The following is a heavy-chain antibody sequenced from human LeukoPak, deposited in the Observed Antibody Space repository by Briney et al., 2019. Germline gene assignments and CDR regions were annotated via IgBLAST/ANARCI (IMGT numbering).Heavy chain of an antibody. D-gene: IGHD4/OR15-4a*01. CDR1: GGSISSYY. V-gene: IGHV4-59*01. Sequence: PSETLSLTCTVSGGSISSYYWSWIRQPPGKGLEWIGYIYSTGSTNYNPSLESRVTISLDTSKNQFSLKLSSVTAADTAMYYCARSGPYGGVGDYWGQGTLVTVSS. CDR2: IYSTGST. CDR3: ARSGPYGGVGDY. J-gene: IGHJ4*02.